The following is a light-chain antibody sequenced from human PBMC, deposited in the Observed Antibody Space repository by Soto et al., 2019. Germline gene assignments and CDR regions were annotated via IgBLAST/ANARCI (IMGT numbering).Light chain of an antibody. Sequence: EIVLTQSPGNLSLSPGERATLSCRASQSVSSSYLAWYQQKPGQAPRLLIFGASIRATGIPDGFIGSGSGTDFTLTISRLEPEDFALYYCQQYGSSPPMYTFGQGTKLEIK. CDR2: GAS. CDR3: QQYGSSPPMYT. V-gene: IGKV3-20*01. CDR1: QSVSSSY. J-gene: IGKJ2*01.